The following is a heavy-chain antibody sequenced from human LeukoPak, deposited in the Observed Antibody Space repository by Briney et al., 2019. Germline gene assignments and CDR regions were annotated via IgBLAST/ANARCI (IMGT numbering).Heavy chain of an antibody. D-gene: IGHD2-21*01. CDR2: ISSSSSYI. Sequence: PGGSLRLSCAASGFTFSSYSMNWVRQAPGKGLEWVSSISSSSSYIYYADSVKGRFTISRDNAKNSLYLQMNSLRAEDMAVYYCARGYCGGDCYGDWGQGTLVTVSS. J-gene: IGHJ4*02. V-gene: IGHV3-21*01. CDR3: ARGYCGGDCYGD. CDR1: GFTFSSYS.